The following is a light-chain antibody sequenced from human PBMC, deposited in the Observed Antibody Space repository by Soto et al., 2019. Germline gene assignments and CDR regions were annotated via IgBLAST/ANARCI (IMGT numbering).Light chain of an antibody. CDR3: AAWDDSLNGPV. CDR2: SYN. J-gene: IGLJ2*01. Sequence: QAVVTQPPSASGTPGQRVTISCSGGSSNIGRNSVTWYQQLPGTAPKLLIYSYNLRPSGVPDRFSASTSGTSASLAISGLQSEDEADYYCAAWDDSLNGPVFGGGTKLTVL. CDR1: SSNIGRNS. V-gene: IGLV1-44*01.